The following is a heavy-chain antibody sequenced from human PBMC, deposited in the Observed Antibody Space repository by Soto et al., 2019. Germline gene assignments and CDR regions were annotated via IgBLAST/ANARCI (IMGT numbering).Heavy chain of an antibody. J-gene: IGHJ4*02. CDR2: INAGNGNT. Sequence: QVQLVQSGAEVKKPGASVKVSCKASGYTFTSYAMHWVRQAPGQRLEWMGWINAGNGNTKYSQKFQGRVTITRDTSASTGYMELSSLRSEDTAVYYCARDPGYSYADYWGQGTLVTVSS. D-gene: IGHD5-18*01. CDR3: ARDPGYSYADY. V-gene: IGHV1-3*01. CDR1: GYTFTSYA.